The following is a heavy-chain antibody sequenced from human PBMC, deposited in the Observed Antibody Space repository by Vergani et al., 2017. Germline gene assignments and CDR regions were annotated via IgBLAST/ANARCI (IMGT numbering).Heavy chain of an antibody. CDR1: GGSISSGGYY. J-gene: IGHJ5*02. D-gene: IGHD3-10*01. CDR2: INHSGST. V-gene: IGHV4-31*03. Sequence: QVQLQESGPGLVKPSQTLSLTCTVSGGSISSGGYYWSWIRQHPGKGLGWIGEINHSGSTNYNPSLKSRVTMSVDTSKNQFSLKLSSVTAADTAVYYCARCHINSGVDPWGQGTLVTVSA. CDR3: ARCHINSGVDP.